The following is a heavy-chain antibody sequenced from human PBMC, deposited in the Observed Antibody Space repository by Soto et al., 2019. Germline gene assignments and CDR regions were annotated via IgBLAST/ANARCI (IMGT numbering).Heavy chain of an antibody. D-gene: IGHD2-15*01. CDR2: IYYSGST. J-gene: IGHJ4*02. V-gene: IGHV4-39*01. CDR3: ARIDYCSGGSCYEAYFDY. CDR1: GGSISSSSYY. Sequence: QLQLQESGPGLVKPSETLSLTCTVSGGSISSSSYYWGWIRQPPGKGLEWIGSIYYSGSTYYNPTLKSRVTISVDTSKNQFSLKLSSVTAADTAVYYCARIDYCSGGSCYEAYFDYWGQGTLVTVSS.